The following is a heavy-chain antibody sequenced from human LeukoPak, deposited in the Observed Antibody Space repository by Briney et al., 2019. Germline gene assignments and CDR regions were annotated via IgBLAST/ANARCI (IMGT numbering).Heavy chain of an antibody. CDR2: IDYDSSHI. D-gene: IGHD3-9*01. V-gene: IGHV3-21*01. CDR3: TRDPLRYLRVGHYDY. Sequence: GGSLRLSCAASGFTFSTSAMNWVRQVPGNGLKWVSSIDYDSSHIYYAASVRGRFTISRDNARNSVYLQMDSLRVEDTAAYYCTRDPLRYLRVGHYDYWGQGTLVAVSS. CDR1: GFTFSTSA. J-gene: IGHJ4*02.